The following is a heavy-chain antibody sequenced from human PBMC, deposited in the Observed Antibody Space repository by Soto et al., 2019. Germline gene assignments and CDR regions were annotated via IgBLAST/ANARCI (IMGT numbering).Heavy chain of an antibody. Sequence: XGSRRLSCAAGGFTLSDHSLDQGRQAPGKGNEWVGRYMGQAQGYTTEYAASVKGRFFTSGDDSKNSVYRQMNSLKTDDTAVYYCVRATYFSDSSCYTRCFDYWGQGSLFTVSS. CDR2: YMGQAQGYTT. J-gene: IGHJ4*02. CDR3: VRATYFSDSSCYTRCFDY. D-gene: IGHD3-22*01. CDR1: GFTLSDHS. V-gene: IGHV3-72*01.